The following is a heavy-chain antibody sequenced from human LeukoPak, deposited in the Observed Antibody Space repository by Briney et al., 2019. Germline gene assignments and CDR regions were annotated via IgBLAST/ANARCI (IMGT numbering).Heavy chain of an antibody. CDR3: ASAPGDWFDP. J-gene: IGHJ5*02. Sequence: SETLSLTCTVSGGSIGTYHWSWIRQPPGKGLEWIGYIYYSGSTNYNPSLKSRVTISVDTSKNQFSLKLSSVTAADTAVYYCASAPGDWFDPWGQGTLVTVSS. V-gene: IGHV4-59*12. D-gene: IGHD3-10*01. CDR1: GGSIGTYH. CDR2: IYYSGST.